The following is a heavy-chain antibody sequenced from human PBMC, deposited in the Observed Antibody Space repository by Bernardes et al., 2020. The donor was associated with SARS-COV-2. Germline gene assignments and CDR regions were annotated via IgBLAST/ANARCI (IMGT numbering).Heavy chain of an antibody. D-gene: IGHD6-19*01. J-gene: IGHJ4*02. CDR3: AKDCLANIAVPDYFDY. CDR1: GFTFSSYA. V-gene: IGHV3-23*01. CDR2: ISGSGGST. Sequence: GGSLRLSCAASGFTFSSYAMSWVRQAPGKGLEWVSGISGSGGSTYYADSVKGRFTISRDNSKNTLYLQMNSLKAEDTAVYYCAKDCLANIAVPDYFDYWGQGTLVTVSS.